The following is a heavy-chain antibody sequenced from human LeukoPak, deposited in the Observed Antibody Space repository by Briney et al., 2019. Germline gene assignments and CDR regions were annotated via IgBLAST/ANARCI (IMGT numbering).Heavy chain of an antibody. D-gene: IGHD5-18*01. CDR1: GYTFTSYG. V-gene: IGHV1-18*01. Sequence: GASVKVSCKASGYTFTSYGISWVRQAPGQGLEWMGWISAYNGNTNYAQKLQGRVTMTTDTSTSTAYMELRSLRSDDTAVYYCARDPFVVDTAMVTTGFFDYWGQGTLVTVSS. CDR2: ISAYNGNT. CDR3: ARDPFVVDTAMVTTGFFDY. J-gene: IGHJ4*02.